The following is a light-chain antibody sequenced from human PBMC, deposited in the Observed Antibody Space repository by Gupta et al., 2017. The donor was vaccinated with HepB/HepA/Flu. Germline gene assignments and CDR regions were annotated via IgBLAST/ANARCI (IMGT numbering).Light chain of an antibody. Sequence: DIVMTQSPLSLPVTPGEPASISCRSSQSLQSNGYNYLDWYLQKPGQSPQLLIYLGSTRASGVPDRFSGSGSVTDFTLKISRVDADDVGVYYCMQTLQTPRTFGQGTKVEIK. V-gene: IGKV2-28*01. CDR1: QSLQSNGYNY. J-gene: IGKJ1*01. CDR2: LGS. CDR3: MQTLQTPRT.